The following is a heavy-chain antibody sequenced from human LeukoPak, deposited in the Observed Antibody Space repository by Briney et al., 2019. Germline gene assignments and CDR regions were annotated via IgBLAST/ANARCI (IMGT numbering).Heavy chain of an antibody. CDR1: GGSIINYY. Sequence: SSETLSLTCNVSGGSIINYYWTWVRQPPGKGLEWIGYIYDYGTTNYNPPLKSRVTISVDTSKNQFSLSLTSVTAADTAVYYCARGIRYGNDFWGQGTLVTVSS. V-gene: IGHV4-59*01. D-gene: IGHD6-13*01. J-gene: IGHJ4*02. CDR2: IYDYGTT. CDR3: ARGIRYGNDF.